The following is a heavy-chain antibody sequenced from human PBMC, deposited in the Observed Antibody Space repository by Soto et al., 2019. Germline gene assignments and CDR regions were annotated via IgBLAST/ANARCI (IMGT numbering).Heavy chain of an antibody. V-gene: IGHV3-23*01. CDR2: ISGSGGST. D-gene: IGHD3-10*01. J-gene: IGHJ4*02. Sequence: GGSLRLSCAASGFTFSSYAMSWVRQAPGKGLEWVSAISGSGGSTYYADSVKGRFTISRDNSKNTLYLQMNSLRAEDTAVYYCAKDRLVLNYYGSGPVDYWGQGTLVTVSS. CDR3: AKDRLVLNYYGSGPVDY. CDR1: GFTFSSYA.